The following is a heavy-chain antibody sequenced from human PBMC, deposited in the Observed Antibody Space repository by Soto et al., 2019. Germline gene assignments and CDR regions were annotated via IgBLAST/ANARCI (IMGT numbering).Heavy chain of an antibody. CDR1: GASISSSYW. V-gene: IGHV4-4*02. CDR3: ARPRYYDNSGQYYFDY. Sequence: QVQLQESGPGLVKPSGTLSLTCAVSGASISSSYWWSWVRQPPGKGLDWIGEIFHSGSTNYNSSLKSRVTTSVDKSKNQFSLKLNSVTAADTAVYYCARPRYYDNSGQYYFDYWGQGTPVTVSS. D-gene: IGHD3-22*01. J-gene: IGHJ4*01. CDR2: IFHSGST.